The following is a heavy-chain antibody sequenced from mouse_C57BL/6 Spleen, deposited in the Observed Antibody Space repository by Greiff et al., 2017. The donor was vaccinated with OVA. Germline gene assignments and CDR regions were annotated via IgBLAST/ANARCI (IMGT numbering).Heavy chain of an antibody. J-gene: IGHJ2*01. CDR2: IYPSDSET. D-gene: IGHD1-1*01. CDR1: GYTFTSYW. V-gene: IGHV1-61*01. CDR3: ARQGIYYGSSFLYYFDY. Sequence: VQLQQPGAELVRPGSSVKLSCKASGYTFTSYWMDWVKQRPGQGLEWIGNIYPSDSETHYNQKFKDKATLTVDKSSSTAYMQLSSLTSEDSAVYYCARQGIYYGSSFLYYFDYWGQGTTLTVSS.